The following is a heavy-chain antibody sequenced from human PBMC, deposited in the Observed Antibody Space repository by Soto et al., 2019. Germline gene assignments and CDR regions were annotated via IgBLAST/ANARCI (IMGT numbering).Heavy chain of an antibody. Sequence: GGSLRLSCAASGFTFSSYAMSWVRQAPGKGLEWVSAISGSGGSTYYADSVKGRFTISRDNSKNTLYLQMNSLRAEDTAVYYCAKDRVATIYNNWFDPWGQGTLVTVSS. V-gene: IGHV3-23*01. CDR3: AKDRVATIYNNWFDP. D-gene: IGHD5-12*01. J-gene: IGHJ5*02. CDR1: GFTFSSYA. CDR2: ISGSGGST.